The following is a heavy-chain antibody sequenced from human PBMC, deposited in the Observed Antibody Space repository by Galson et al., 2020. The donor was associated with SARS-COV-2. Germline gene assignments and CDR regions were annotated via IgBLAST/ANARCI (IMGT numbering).Heavy chain of an antibody. J-gene: IGHJ4*02. Sequence: GGSLSLSCAASGFTFSSYAMHWVRQAPGTGLEWVAVISYDGSNKYYADSVKGRFTISRDNSKNTLYLQMNSLRAEDTAVYYCARGYSGSYYYFDYWGQGTLVTVSS. D-gene: IGHD1-26*01. CDR1: GFTFSSYA. CDR2: ISYDGSNK. CDR3: ARGYSGSYYYFDY. V-gene: IGHV3-30-3*01.